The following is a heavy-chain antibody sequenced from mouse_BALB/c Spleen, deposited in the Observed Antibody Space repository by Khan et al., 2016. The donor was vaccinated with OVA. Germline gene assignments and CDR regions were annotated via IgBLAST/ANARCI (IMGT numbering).Heavy chain of an antibody. V-gene: IGHV5-4*02. CDR1: GFTFSDYY. Sequence: EVELVESGGGLVKPGGSLKLSCAASGFTFSDYYMYWVRQTPEKRLEWVATISDGGSYTYYPDSVKGRFTISRDDVKNILYLQMSSLKSEDTAMYYCARGYYGDPLAYWGQGTLVTVSA. J-gene: IGHJ3*01. CDR3: ARGYYGDPLAY. CDR2: ISDGGSYT. D-gene: IGHD2-13*01.